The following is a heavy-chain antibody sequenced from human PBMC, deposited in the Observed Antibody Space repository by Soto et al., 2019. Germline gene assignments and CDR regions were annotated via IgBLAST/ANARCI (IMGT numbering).Heavy chain of an antibody. CDR3: ARVLLQWLVSEFDY. CDR1: GYTFTSYG. Sequence: ASVKVSFKASGYTFTSYGISWVRQAPGQGLEWMGWISAYNGNTNYAQKLQGRVTMTTDTSTSTAYMELRSLRSDDTAVYYCARVLLQWLVSEFDYWGQGTLVTVSS. D-gene: IGHD6-19*01. V-gene: IGHV1-18*04. J-gene: IGHJ4*02. CDR2: ISAYNGNT.